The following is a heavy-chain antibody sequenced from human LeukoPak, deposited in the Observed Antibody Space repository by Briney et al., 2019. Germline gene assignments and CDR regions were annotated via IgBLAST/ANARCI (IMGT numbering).Heavy chain of an antibody. J-gene: IGHJ5*02. CDR2: INYSGST. CDR1: GGSFSGYY. CDR3: ARVKLIVVVPAAQGWFDP. D-gene: IGHD2-2*01. V-gene: IGHV4-34*01. Sequence: PSETLSLTCAVYGGSFSGYYWSWIRQPPGKGLEWIGEINYSGSTNYNPSLKSRVTISVDTSKNQFSLKLSSVTAADTAVYYCARVKLIVVVPAAQGWFDPWGQGTLVTVSS.